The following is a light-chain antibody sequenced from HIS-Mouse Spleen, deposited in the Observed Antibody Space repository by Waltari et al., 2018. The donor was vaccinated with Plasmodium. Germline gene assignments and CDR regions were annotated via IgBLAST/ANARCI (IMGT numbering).Light chain of an antibody. CDR2: GAS. Sequence: EIVMTQSPATLSVSPGKRATLSCGASQSVRSYLAWYQQKPGQAPRLLIYGASTRATGIPARFSGSGSGTEFTLTISSLQSEDFAVYYCQQYNSWSFTFGPGTKVDIK. CDR3: QQYNSWSFT. V-gene: IGKV3-15*01. J-gene: IGKJ3*01. CDR1: QSVRSY.